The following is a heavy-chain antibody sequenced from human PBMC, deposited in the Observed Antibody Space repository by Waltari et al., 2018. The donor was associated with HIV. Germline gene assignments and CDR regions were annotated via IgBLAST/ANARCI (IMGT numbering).Heavy chain of an antibody. V-gene: IGHV3-21*01. Sequence: EVQLVESGGGLVKPGGSLRLSCAASGFTFSSYSLNWVRQAPGKGVEWVASVISSSSYIYYADSVKGRFTISRDNAKNSLYLQMNSLRAEDTAVYYCARHYYGSGGYWGQGTLVTVSS. J-gene: IGHJ4*02. CDR3: ARHYYGSGGY. D-gene: IGHD3-10*01. CDR2: VISSSSYI. CDR1: GFTFSSYS.